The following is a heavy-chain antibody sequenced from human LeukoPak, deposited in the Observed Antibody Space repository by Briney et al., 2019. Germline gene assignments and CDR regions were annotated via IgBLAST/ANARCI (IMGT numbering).Heavy chain of an antibody. CDR3: ARGPIWNTVSRTAVLLNY. V-gene: IGHV1-8*01. Sequence: ASVKVSCKASGYTFTSYDINWVRQATGQGLEWMGWMNPNSGNTGYAQKFQGRVTMTRNTSISTAYMELSSLRSEDTAVYYCARGPIWNTVSRTAVLLNYWGQGTLVTVSS. J-gene: IGHJ4*02. D-gene: IGHD4-17*01. CDR1: GYTFTSYD. CDR2: MNPNSGNT.